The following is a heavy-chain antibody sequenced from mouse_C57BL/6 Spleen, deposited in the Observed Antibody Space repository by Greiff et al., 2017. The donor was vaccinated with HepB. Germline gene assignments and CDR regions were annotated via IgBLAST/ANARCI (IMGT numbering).Heavy chain of an antibody. D-gene: IGHD1-1*01. V-gene: IGHV14-4*01. J-gene: IGHJ4*01. CDR1: GFNIKDDY. CDR3: TTGSRGYYAMDY. Sequence: EVKLMESGAELVRPGASVKLSCTASGFNIKDDYMHWVKQRPEQGLEWIGWIDPENGDTEYASKFQGKATITADTSSNTAYLQLSSLTSEDTAVYYCTTGSRGYYAMDYWGQGTSVTVSS. CDR2: IDPENGDT.